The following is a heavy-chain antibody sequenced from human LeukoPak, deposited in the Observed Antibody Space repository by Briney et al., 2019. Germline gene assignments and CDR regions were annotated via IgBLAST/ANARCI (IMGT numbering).Heavy chain of an antibody. CDR1: GYSISSGYY. J-gene: IGHJ4*02. CDR3: ARFDWNDAAFDY. Sequence: SETLSLTCAVSGYSISSGYYWGCSRQPPGKGPEWIGSIYHSGSTYYNPSLKSRVTISVDTSKNQFSLKLSSVTAADTAVYYCARFDWNDAAFDYWGQGTLVTVSS. CDR2: IYHSGST. D-gene: IGHD1-1*01. V-gene: IGHV4-38-2*01.